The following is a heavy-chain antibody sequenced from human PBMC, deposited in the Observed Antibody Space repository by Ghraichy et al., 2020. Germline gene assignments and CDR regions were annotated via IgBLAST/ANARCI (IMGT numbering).Heavy chain of an antibody. CDR2: INPSGATT. J-gene: IGHJ6*02. D-gene: IGHD3-10*01. Sequence: GGSLRLSCAASGFSIITYEMIWVRQAPGKGLEWVSYINPSGATTDYADSVKGRFTISRDDAKNSLYLQMTSLRAEDTAVYYCARDEARGVGQYGMDVWGQGTTVTVSS. CDR1: GFSIITYE. CDR3: ARDEARGVGQYGMDV. V-gene: IGHV3-48*03.